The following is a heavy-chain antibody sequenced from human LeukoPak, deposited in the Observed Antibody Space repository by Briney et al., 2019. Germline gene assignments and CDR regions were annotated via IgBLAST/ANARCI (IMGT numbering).Heavy chain of an antibody. CDR2: IHYSGST. V-gene: IGHV4-59*01. J-gene: IGHJ4*02. CDR3: ARGETGHNY. Sequence: PSETLSLTCTVSGGSISTYYWSWIRQPPGKGLEWIGYIHYSGSTNYNPSLKSRVTIPGDTSKNQFSLHVKSVIAADTAVYYCARGETGHNYWGQGTLVTVSS. CDR1: GGSISTYY. D-gene: IGHD3-9*01.